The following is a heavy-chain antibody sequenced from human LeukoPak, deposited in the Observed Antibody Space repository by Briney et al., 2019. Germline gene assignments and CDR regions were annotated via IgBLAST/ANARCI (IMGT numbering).Heavy chain of an antibody. Sequence: KPSETLSLTCIVSGGSISDYYWNWIRQPPGKGLEWIGYMYYRGSSNFNPSLKSRVTISVDTSKNHLSLKLTSVTAADTAVYYCARRGPRGTDFDFWGQGTLVTVSS. CDR3: ARRGPRGTDFDF. CDR2: MYYRGSS. V-gene: IGHV4-59*01. D-gene: IGHD1-26*01. CDR1: GGSISDYY. J-gene: IGHJ4*02.